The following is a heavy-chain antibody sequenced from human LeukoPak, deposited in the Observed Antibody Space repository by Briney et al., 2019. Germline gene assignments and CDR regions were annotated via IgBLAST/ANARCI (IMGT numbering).Heavy chain of an antibody. CDR1: GYTFTGYY. CDR3: ATFMILDEGDFDI. J-gene: IGHJ3*02. Sequence: ASVKVSCKASGYTFTGYYIHWVRQAPGQGLEWMGRINPKSGGTKSAQKFQDRVTMTRDTSIGTVYMELGRLRSDDTAVYYCATFMILDEGDFDIWGQGTMVIVSS. V-gene: IGHV1-2*06. CDR2: INPKSGGT. D-gene: IGHD3-16*01.